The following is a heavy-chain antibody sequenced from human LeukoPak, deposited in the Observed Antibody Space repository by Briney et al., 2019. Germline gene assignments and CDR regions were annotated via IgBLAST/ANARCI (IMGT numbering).Heavy chain of an antibody. J-gene: IGHJ5*02. V-gene: IGHV1-69*04. CDR3: ARDLEAVVVVPAAYTPFDP. Sequence: SVKVSCKASGGTFSSYTISWVRQAPGQGLEWMGRIIPILGIANYAQKFQGRVTITADKSTSTAYMELSSLRSEDTAVYYCARDLEAVVVVPAAYTPFDPWGQGSLVTVSS. CDR2: IIPILGIA. D-gene: IGHD2-2*01. CDR1: GGTFSSYT.